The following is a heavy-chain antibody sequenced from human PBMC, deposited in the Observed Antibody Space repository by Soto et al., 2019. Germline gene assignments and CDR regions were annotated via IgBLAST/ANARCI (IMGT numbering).Heavy chain of an antibody. V-gene: IGHV3-30*04. D-gene: IGHD1-26*01. CDR1: GFTFSSYA. J-gene: IGHJ6*02. CDR3: ARDVYSSGSYSSYYYYYGMDV. CDR2: ISYDGSNK. Sequence: GESLKISCAASGFTFSSYAMHWVRQAPGKGLEWVAVISYDGSNKYYADSVKGRFTISRDNSKNTLYLQMNRLRAEDTAGYYCARDVYSSGSYSSYYYYYGMDVWGQGTTVTVSS.